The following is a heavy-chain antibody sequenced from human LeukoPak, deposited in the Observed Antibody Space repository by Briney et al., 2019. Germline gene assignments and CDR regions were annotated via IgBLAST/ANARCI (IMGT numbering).Heavy chain of an antibody. V-gene: IGHV3-48*01. CDR1: GFTFSSYS. D-gene: IGHD3-3*01. CDR2: ISSSSSTI. CDR3: ARDDGFLEWLLPRAFDI. Sequence: WGSLRLSCAASGFTFSSYSMNWVRQAPGKGLEWVSYISSSSSTIYYADSVKGRFTISRDNAKNSLYLQMNSLRAEDTAVYYCARDDGFLEWLLPRAFDIWGQGTMVTVSS. J-gene: IGHJ3*02.